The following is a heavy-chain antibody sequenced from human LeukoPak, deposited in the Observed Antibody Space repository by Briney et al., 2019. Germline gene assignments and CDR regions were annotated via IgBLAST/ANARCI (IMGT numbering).Heavy chain of an antibody. CDR2: ISGSGGST. CDR1: GFTFSSYA. Sequence: QPGGSLRLSCAASGFTFSSYALSWVRQAPGKGLEWVSAISGSGGSTYYADSVKGRFTISRDNSKNTLYLQMNSLRAEDTAVYYCAKVYYYDSSGYLDYWGQGTLVTVSS. CDR3: AKVYYYDSSGYLDY. D-gene: IGHD3-22*01. J-gene: IGHJ4*02. V-gene: IGHV3-23*01.